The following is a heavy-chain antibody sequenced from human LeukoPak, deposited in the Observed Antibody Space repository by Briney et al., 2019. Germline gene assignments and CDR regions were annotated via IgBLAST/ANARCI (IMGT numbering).Heavy chain of an antibody. D-gene: IGHD6-19*01. CDR2: IKQDGSEK. CDR3: ARDSPSIAVAGYDAFDI. V-gene: IGHV3-7*01. Sequence: GGSLRLSCAASGFTFSSYWMSWVRQAPGKGLEWVANIKQDGSEKYYVDSVKGRFTISRDNAKNSLYPQMNSLRAEDTAVCYCARDSPSIAVAGYDAFDIWGQGTMVTVSS. J-gene: IGHJ3*02. CDR1: GFTFSSYW.